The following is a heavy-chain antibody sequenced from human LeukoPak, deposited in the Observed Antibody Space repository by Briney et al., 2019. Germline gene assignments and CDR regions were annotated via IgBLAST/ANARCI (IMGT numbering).Heavy chain of an antibody. CDR2: ISSSSSYI. V-gene: IGHV3-21*01. D-gene: IGHD3-9*01. Sequence: AGGSLRLSCAASGFTFSSYSMNWVRQAPGKGREWVSSISSSSSYIYYADSVKGRFTISRDNAKNSLYLQMNSLRAEDTAVYYCARGIRYFDWYFDYWGQGTLVTVSS. CDR3: ARGIRYFDWYFDY. J-gene: IGHJ4*02. CDR1: GFTFSSYS.